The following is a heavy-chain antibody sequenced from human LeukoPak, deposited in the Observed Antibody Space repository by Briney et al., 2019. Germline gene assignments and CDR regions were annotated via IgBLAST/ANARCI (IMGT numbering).Heavy chain of an antibody. Sequence: ASVKVSCKASGYTFTSYGISWVRQAPGQGLEWMGWISAYNGSTNYAQKLQGRVTMTTDTSTSTAYMELRSLRSDDTAVYYCASAYYYDSSGLGAFDIWGQGTMVTVSS. D-gene: IGHD3-22*01. CDR3: ASAYYYDSSGLGAFDI. V-gene: IGHV1-18*01. J-gene: IGHJ3*02. CDR2: ISAYNGST. CDR1: GYTFTSYG.